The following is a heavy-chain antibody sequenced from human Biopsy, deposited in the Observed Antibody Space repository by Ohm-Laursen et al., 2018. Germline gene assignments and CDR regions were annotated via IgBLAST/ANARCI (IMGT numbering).Heavy chain of an antibody. CDR1: GFTFSSYT. Sequence: SLRLSCSASGFTFSSYTMTWVRQAPGRGLEWVSSISSTSDYIYYADSVKGRFTISRDNAKNSLYLQMHSLRAEDTAVYYCARDTRWSPYSMDVWGQGTTVTVSS. CDR2: ISSTSDYI. CDR3: ARDTRWSPYSMDV. V-gene: IGHV3-21*04. D-gene: IGHD4-23*01. J-gene: IGHJ6*02.